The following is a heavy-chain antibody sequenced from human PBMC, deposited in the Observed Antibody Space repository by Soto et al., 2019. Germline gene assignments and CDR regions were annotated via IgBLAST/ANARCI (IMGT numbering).Heavy chain of an antibody. CDR1: GDSIISSDFY. CDR2: IFYLGSS. Sequence: ETLSLTCTVYGDSIISSDFYWGWVRQPPGKGLEWIGSIFYLGSSYYNPSLKSRVTMSVDTSKNQFSLRLRSVTAADTALYFCARHSLALRKNNWFDPWGQGIMVTVSS. CDR3: ARHSLALRKNNWFDP. J-gene: IGHJ5*02. D-gene: IGHD3-3*02. V-gene: IGHV4-39*01.